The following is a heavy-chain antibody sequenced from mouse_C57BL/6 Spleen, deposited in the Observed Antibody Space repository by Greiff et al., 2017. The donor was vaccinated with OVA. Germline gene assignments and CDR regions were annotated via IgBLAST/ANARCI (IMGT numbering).Heavy chain of an antibody. CDR1: GYTFTSYW. V-gene: IGHV1-53*01. D-gene: IGHD2-10*02. Sequence: QVQLQQPGTELVKPGASVKLSCKASGYTFTSYWMHWVKQRPGQGLEWIGNINPSHGGTNYNEQFKSKATLTVDKSSSTAYMQLSSLISEDSAVYDWAIDGYGNYLYYAMDYWGQGTSVTVSS. CDR2: INPSHGGT. J-gene: IGHJ4*01. CDR3: AIDGYGNYLYYAMDY.